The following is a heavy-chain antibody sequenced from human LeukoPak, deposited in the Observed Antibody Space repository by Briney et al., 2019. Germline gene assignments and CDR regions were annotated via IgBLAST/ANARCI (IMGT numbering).Heavy chain of an antibody. CDR2: INHSGST. D-gene: IGHD2/OR15-2a*01. J-gene: IGHJ3*02. V-gene: IGHV4-34*01. Sequence: SETLSLTCAVYGGSFSGYYWSWIRQPPGKGLEWIGEINHSGSTNYYPSLKSRVTISVDTSKNQFSLKLSSVTAADTAVYYCARVSILIVPYYAFDIWGQGTMVTVSS. CDR3: ARVSILIVPYYAFDI. CDR1: GGSFSGYY.